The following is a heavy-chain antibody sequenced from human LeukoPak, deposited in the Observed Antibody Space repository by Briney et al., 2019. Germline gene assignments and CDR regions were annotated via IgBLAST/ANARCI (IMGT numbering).Heavy chain of an antibody. CDR3: AVTYYDFWSGSGLSPH. D-gene: IGHD3-3*01. Sequence: SETLSLTCTVSGGSISSYYWSWIRQPAGKGLEWIGRIYTSGSTNYNPSLKSRVTMSVGTSKNQFSLKLRSVTAADTAVYYCAVTYYDFWSGSGLSPHWGQGTLVTVSS. V-gene: IGHV4-4*07. CDR1: GGSISSYY. CDR2: IYTSGST. J-gene: IGHJ4*02.